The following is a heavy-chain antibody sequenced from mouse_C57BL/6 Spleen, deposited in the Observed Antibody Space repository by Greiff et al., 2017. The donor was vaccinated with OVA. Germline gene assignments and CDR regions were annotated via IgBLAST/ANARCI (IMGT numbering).Heavy chain of an antibody. D-gene: IGHD3-2*02. CDR1: GYTFTDYN. CDR3: ARQLSYAMDY. Sequence: EVQLQQSGPELVKPGASVKMSCKASGYTFTDYNMHWVKQSPGKSLEWIGYINPNNGGTSNNQKFKGKATLTVNNSSSTAYMELRSLTSEDSAVYYCARQLSYAMDYWGQGTSVTVSS. J-gene: IGHJ4*01. V-gene: IGHV1-22*01. CDR2: INPNNGGT.